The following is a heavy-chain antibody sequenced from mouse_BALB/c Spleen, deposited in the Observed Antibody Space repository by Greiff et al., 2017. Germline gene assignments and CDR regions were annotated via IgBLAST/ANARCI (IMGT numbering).Heavy chain of an antibody. CDR2: INSNSGST. CDR3: ARDPVGYQDYFDY. Sequence: EVMLVESGGGLVQPGGSLKLSCAASGFTFSSYGMSWVRQTPDKRLELVATINSNSGSTYYPDSVKGRFTISRDNAKNTLYLQMSSLKSEDTAMYYRARDPVGYQDYFDYWGQGTTLTVSA. CDR1: GFTFSSYG. D-gene: IGHD1-1*01. J-gene: IGHJ2*01. V-gene: IGHV5-6-3*01.